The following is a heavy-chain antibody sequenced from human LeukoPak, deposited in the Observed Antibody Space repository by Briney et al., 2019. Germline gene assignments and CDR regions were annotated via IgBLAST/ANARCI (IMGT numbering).Heavy chain of an antibody. J-gene: IGHJ5*02. CDR2: IYYSGST. Sequence: SETLSLTCTVSGGSISSSSYYWGWIRQPPGKGLEWIGSIYYSGSTYYNPSLKSRVTISVDTSKNQFSLKLSSVTAADTAVYYCARSDLIVVVPAAIGDNWFDPWGQGTLVTVSS. CDR1: GGSISSSSYY. D-gene: IGHD2-2*02. V-gene: IGHV4-39*01. CDR3: ARSDLIVVVPAAIGDNWFDP.